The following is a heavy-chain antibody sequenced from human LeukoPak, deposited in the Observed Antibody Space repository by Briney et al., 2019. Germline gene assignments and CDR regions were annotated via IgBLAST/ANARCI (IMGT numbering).Heavy chain of an antibody. J-gene: IGHJ4*02. D-gene: IGHD2-2*01. CDR1: GFTFSSYS. CDR2: ISSSSSYI. Sequence: GGSLRLSCAASGFTFSSYSMNWARQAPGKGLEWVSSISSSSSYIYYADSVKGRFTISRDNAKNSLYLQMNSLRAEDTAVYYCARDGGWSSTSCYVSWGQGTLVTVSS. V-gene: IGHV3-21*01. CDR3: ARDGGWSSTSCYVS.